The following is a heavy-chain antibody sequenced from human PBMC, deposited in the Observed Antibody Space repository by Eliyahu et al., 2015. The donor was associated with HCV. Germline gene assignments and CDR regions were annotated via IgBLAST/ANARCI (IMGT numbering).Heavy chain of an antibody. J-gene: IGHJ4*02. CDR2: IYYSGST. CDR1: GGSIXSSSYY. V-gene: IGHV4-39*01. D-gene: IGHD3-22*01. Sequence: QLQLQESGPGLVKPSETLSLTCTVSGGSIXSSSYYWGWIRQPPGKGLEWIGSIYYSGSTYYNPSLKSRVTISVDTSKNQFSLKLSSVTAADTAVYYCARLLRPTYYYDSSGYYYFDYWGQGTLVTVSS. CDR3: ARLLRPTYYYDSSGYYYFDY.